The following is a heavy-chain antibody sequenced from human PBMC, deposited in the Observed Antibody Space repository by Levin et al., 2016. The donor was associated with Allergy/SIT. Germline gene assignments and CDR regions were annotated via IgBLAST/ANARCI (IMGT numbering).Heavy chain of an antibody. V-gene: IGHV3-15*01. CDR1: GFTFNTAW. CDR3: TTANPHPGY. J-gene: IGHJ4*02. CDR2: IKSKADGGTT. Sequence: GESLKISCVASGFTFNTAWMAWVRQAPGKGLEWVGRIKSKADGGTTDYAAPVKGRFTISRDDSKNTLYLQMNSLKTEDTAVYYCTTANPHPGYWGQGTLVTVSS.